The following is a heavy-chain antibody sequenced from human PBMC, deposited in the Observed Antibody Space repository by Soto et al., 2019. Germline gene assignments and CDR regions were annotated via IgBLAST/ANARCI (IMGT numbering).Heavy chain of an antibody. D-gene: IGHD4-17*01. CDR1: GGSISSGDYY. CDR2: IYYSGST. V-gene: IGHV4-30-4*01. J-gene: IGHJ4*02. CDR3: ARGGAYGGNSLDY. Sequence: QVQLQESGPGLVKPSQTLSLTCTVSGGSISSGDYYWSWIRQPPGKGLEWLGYIYYSGSTYYNPSLKSRVTMSVDTSRNRFSLTLSSVTAADTAVYYCARGGAYGGNSLDYWGQGTLVTVSS.